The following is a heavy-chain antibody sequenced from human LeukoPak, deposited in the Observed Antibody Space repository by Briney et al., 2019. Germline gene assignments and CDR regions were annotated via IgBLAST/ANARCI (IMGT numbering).Heavy chain of an antibody. V-gene: IGHV1-18*01. CDR3: ARALPYSSSWYLFDY. Sequence: ASVKVSCKASGYTFTSYGISWVRQAPGQGLEWMGWISAYNGNTNYAQKLQGRVTMTTDTSTSTAYMELRSLRSDDTAVYYCARALPYSSSWYLFDYWGQGTLVTVSS. J-gene: IGHJ4*02. CDR1: GYTFTSYG. CDR2: ISAYNGNT. D-gene: IGHD6-13*01.